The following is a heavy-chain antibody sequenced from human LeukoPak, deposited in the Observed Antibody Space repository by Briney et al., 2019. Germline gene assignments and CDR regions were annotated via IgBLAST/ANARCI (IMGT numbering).Heavy chain of an antibody. V-gene: IGHV3-30-3*01. D-gene: IGHD3-16*01. CDR3: AKDRGKASPGRYYFDY. J-gene: IGHJ4*02. CDR2: ISYDGNNK. CDR1: GFTFSGYA. Sequence: GGSLRLSCVASGFTFSGYALHWVRQAPGKGLDGGALISYDGNNKDYADSVKGRFTISRDSSKNTLYLQLNSLRAEDTAVYYCAKDRGKASPGRYYFDYWGQGTLVTVSS.